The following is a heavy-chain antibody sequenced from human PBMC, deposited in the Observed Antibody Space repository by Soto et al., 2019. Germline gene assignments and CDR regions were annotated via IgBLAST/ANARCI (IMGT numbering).Heavy chain of an antibody. D-gene: IGHD3-22*01. J-gene: IGHJ4*02. CDR1: GGSISSGGYY. Sequence: QVQLQESGPGLVKPSRTLSLTCTVSGGSISSGGYYWSWIRQHPGKGLEWIGYIYYSGSTYYNPSLKSRVTISVDTSKNQFSLKLSSVTAADTAVYYCAREQLKQYYYDSSGYFIWGQGTLVTVSS. CDR3: AREQLKQYYYDSSGYFI. CDR2: IYYSGST. V-gene: IGHV4-31*03.